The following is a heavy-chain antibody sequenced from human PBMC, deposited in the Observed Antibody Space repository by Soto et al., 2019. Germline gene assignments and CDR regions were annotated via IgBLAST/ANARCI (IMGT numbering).Heavy chain of an antibody. CDR3: ARDGVGATAFFGYFDY. D-gene: IGHD1-26*01. J-gene: IGHJ4*02. Sequence: QVQLVESGGGVVQPGRSLRLSCVVSEIIFSGYGMHWVRQAPGKGLEWVAVLRFDGSDINYADSVKGRFTISRDNSKNTLYLQMNSLRAEDTAVYYCARDGVGATAFFGYFDYWGQGALVTVSS. CDR1: EIIFSGYG. V-gene: IGHV3-33*01. CDR2: LRFDGSDI.